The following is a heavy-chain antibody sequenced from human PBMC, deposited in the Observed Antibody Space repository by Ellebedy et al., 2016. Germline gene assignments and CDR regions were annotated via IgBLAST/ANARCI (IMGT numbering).Heavy chain of an antibody. J-gene: IGHJ6*03. CDR1: GGSFSGYY. V-gene: IGHV4-34*01. D-gene: IGHD3/OR15-3a*01. CDR3: ARGRGDFWTGYSYYYYYMDV. CDR2: INHSGST. Sequence: SETLSLXXAVYGGSFSGYYWSWIRQPPGKGLEWIGEINHSGSTNYNPSLKSRVTISVDTSKNQFSLKLSSVTAADTAVYYCARGRGDFWTGYSYYYYYMDVWGKGTTVTVSS.